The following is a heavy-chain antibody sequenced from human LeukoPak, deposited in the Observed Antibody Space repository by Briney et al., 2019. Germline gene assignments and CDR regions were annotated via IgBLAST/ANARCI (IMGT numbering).Heavy chain of an antibody. D-gene: IGHD6-13*01. Sequence: SETLSLTCAVYGGSFSGYYWSWIRQPPGKGLEWIGEINHSGSTNYNPSLKSRVTISVDTSKNQFSLKLSSVTAADTAVYYCARVRGGYSSSWYSSWGQGTLVTVSS. V-gene: IGHV4-34*01. CDR2: INHSGST. CDR3: ARVRGGYSSSWYSS. J-gene: IGHJ4*02. CDR1: GGSFSGYY.